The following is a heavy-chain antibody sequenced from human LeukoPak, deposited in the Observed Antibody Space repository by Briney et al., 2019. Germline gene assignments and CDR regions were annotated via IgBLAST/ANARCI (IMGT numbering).Heavy chain of an antibody. CDR2: ITWSNGEI. D-gene: IGHD6-19*01. V-gene: IGHV3-9*01. J-gene: IGHJ4*02. CDR3: AKSLRNGSGWASDY. Sequence: PGGSLRLSCAASGLTFGVYAVHWVRQAPGKGLEWVSGITWSNGEIAYADSVKGRFTISRDNAKMYLQMNSLRTEDTAVYYCAKSLRNGSGWASDYWGQGTLVTVSS. CDR1: GLTFGVYA.